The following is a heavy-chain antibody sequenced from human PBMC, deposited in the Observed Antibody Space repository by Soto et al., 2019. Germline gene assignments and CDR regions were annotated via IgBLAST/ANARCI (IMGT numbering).Heavy chain of an antibody. CDR1: GGSMSSGCYD. CDR3: ARIDSGYDSSLVFEY. D-gene: IGHD5-12*01. J-gene: IGHJ4*02. V-gene: IGHV4-31*03. CDR2: IYYSGST. Sequence: SLSLSCTVSGGSMSSGCYDWSWIRQHPGKGLEWIGYIYYSGSTYYNPSLKSRVTISVDTSKNQFSPKLSSVTAADTAVYYCARIDSGYDSSLVFEYWGQGTLVTVS.